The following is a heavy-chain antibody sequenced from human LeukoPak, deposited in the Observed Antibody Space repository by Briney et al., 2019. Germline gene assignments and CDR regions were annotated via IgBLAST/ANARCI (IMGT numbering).Heavy chain of an antibody. CDR1: GFTFSSYT. Sequence: GGSLRLSCAASGFTFSSYTFNWVRQAPGKGLEWISYINSVSSSIYYADSVKGRFTISRDNAENTLYLQMNSLRAEDTAVYYCARKAGYYYGSGDYWGQGTLVTVSS. D-gene: IGHD3-10*01. J-gene: IGHJ4*02. V-gene: IGHV3-48*01. CDR2: INSVSSSI. CDR3: ARKAGYYYGSGDY.